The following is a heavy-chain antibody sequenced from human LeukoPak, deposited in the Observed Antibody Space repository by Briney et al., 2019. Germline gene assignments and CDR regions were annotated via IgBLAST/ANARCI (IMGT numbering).Heavy chain of an antibody. D-gene: IGHD1-26*01. V-gene: IGHV3-23*01. CDR1: GFTFSSCA. Sequence: GGSLRLSCAASGFTFSSCAMSWVRQAPGKGLEWVSTIIDSGNSIYYADSAEGRFTISRDNSKNTPYLQMNSLRAGDTAVYYCAKDSIFSGSYGVFDYWGLGTLVTVSS. J-gene: IGHJ4*02. CDR3: AKDSIFSGSYGVFDY. CDR2: IIDSGNSI.